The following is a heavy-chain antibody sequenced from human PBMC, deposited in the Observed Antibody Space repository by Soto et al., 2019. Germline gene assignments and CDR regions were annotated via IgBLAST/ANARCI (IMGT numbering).Heavy chain of an antibody. CDR3: ARHEVFDIVVVVAATPDY. J-gene: IGHJ4*01. CDR2: IDPSDSYT. D-gene: IGHD2-15*01. Sequence: PGESLKISCKGSGYSFTSYWISWVRQMPGKGLEWMGRIDPSDSYTNYSPSFQGHVTISADKSISTAYLQWSSLKASDTAMYYCARHEVFDIVVVVAATPDYWGHGTLVTVSS. V-gene: IGHV5-10-1*01. CDR1: GYSFTSYW.